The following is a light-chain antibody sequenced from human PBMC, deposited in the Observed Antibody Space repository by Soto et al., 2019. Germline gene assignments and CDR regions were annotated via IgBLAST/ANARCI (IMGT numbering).Light chain of an antibody. CDR3: QQYDNWWT. J-gene: IGKJ1*01. Sequence: EIVMTQSPATLSVSPGERATLSCRASQSVSSNLAWYQKKPGQAPRLLIYGASTRATGLPTRFSGSGSGTEFTLTISSLQSEYFAIYYCQQYDNWWTFGQGTRVEIK. V-gene: IGKV3-15*01. CDR2: GAS. CDR1: QSVSSN.